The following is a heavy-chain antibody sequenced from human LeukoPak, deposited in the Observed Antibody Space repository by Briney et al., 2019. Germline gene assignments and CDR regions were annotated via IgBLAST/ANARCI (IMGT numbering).Heavy chain of an antibody. Sequence: GGSLRLPCAASGFTFDDYAMHWVRQAPGKGLEWVSGISWNSGSIGYADSVKGRFTISRDNAKNSLYLQMNSLRAEDTALYYCAKVSSFGEWYFDYWGQGTLVTVSS. J-gene: IGHJ4*02. V-gene: IGHV3-9*01. CDR1: GFTFDDYA. CDR3: AKVSSFGEWYFDY. D-gene: IGHD3-10*01. CDR2: ISWNSGSI.